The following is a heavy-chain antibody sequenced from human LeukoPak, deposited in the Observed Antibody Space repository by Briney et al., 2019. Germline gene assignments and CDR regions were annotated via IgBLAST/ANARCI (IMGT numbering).Heavy chain of an antibody. V-gene: IGHV3-30*02. Sequence: PGGSLRLSCAASGFTFSSYGMHWVRQAPGKGLEWVAFIRYDGSNKYYADSVKGRFTISRDNSKNMLYLQMNSLRAEDTAVYYCAKDINWFAGIVVVPAVDYWGQGTLVTVSS. J-gene: IGHJ4*02. CDR3: AKDINWFAGIVVVPAVDY. CDR2: IRYDGSNK. D-gene: IGHD2-2*01. CDR1: GFTFSSYG.